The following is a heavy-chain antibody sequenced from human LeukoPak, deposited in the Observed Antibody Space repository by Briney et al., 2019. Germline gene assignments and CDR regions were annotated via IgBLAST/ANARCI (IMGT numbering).Heavy chain of an antibody. CDR3: ASLAAGRPLFPYGMDV. Sequence: SETLSLTCAVSGGSISSSNWWSWVRQPPGKGLEWIGEIYHSGSTNYNPSLKSRVTISVDKSKNQFSLKLSSVTAADTAVYYCASLAAGRPLFPYGMDVWAKGPRSPSPQ. CDR2: IYHSGST. CDR1: GGSISSSNW. D-gene: IGHD6-13*01. J-gene: IGHJ6*04. V-gene: IGHV4-4*02.